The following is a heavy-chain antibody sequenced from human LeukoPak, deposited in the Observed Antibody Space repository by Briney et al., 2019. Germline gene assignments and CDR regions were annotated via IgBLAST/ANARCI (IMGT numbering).Heavy chain of an antibody. V-gene: IGHV3-30*04. J-gene: IGHJ4*02. Sequence: GGSLRLSCAASGFSFISYAMYWVRQAPGKGLEWVAVISYEGSNKYYAGSVKGRFTISRDNSKNTLYLQMNSLRAEDTAVYYCARRPSPFDSSGYYHLVDWGQGTLVTVSS. CDR2: ISYEGSNK. CDR3: ARRPSPFDSSGYYHLVD. CDR1: GFSFISYA. D-gene: IGHD3-22*01.